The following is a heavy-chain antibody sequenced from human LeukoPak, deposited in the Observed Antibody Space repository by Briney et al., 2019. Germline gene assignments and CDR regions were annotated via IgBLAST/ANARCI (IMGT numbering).Heavy chain of an antibody. J-gene: IGHJ4*02. V-gene: IGHV3-48*03. D-gene: IGHD3-10*01. CDR2: ISSSGSTI. Sequence: GGSLRLSCAASGFTFSSYEMNWVRQAPGKGLEWVSYISSSGSTIYYADSVKGRSTVSRDNAKNSLYLQMNSLRAEDTAIYYCASRGYFDFWGQGTLVTVSS. CDR1: GFTFSSYE. CDR3: ASRGYFDF.